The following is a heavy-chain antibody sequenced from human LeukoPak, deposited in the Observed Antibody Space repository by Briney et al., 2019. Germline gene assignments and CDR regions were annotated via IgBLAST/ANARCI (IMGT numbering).Heavy chain of an antibody. Sequence: PSETLSLTCTVSGYSISSGYYWGWIRQPPGKGLEWIGSIYHSGSTYYNPSLKSRVTMSLDTSKNQFSLKLRSVTAADTAVYYCARAPYDILTGYFLFDSWGQGTLITVSS. CDR3: ARAPYDILTGYFLFDS. D-gene: IGHD3-9*01. CDR2: IYHSGST. V-gene: IGHV4-38-2*02. CDR1: GYSISSGYY. J-gene: IGHJ4*02.